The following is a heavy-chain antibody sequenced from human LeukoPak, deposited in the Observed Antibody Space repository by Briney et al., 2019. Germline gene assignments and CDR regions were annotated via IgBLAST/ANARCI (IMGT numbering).Heavy chain of an antibody. CDR2: IYYSGST. J-gene: IGHJ6*03. Sequence: SETLSLTCTVSGGSISSYYWSWIRQPPGKGLEWIGYIYYSGSTNYNPSLKSRVTISVDTSKNQFSLKLSSVTAADTAVYYCARGNSCTSTSCYGNFYYYYMDVWGKGTTVTVSS. CDR3: ARGNSCTSTSCYGNFYYYYMDV. D-gene: IGHD2-2*01. V-gene: IGHV4-59*01. CDR1: GGSISSYY.